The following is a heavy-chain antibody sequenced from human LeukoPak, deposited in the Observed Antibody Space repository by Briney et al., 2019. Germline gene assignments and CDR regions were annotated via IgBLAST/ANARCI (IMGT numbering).Heavy chain of an antibody. Sequence: SETLSLTCGASDGSFGTSYWNWFRQSPGQGLEWIGETNPSGDTKYNPSLKSRVTISADTSKNQVSLRLNSVTAADTAVYYCTKGLVTSGTRWFDPWGQGTLVTVSS. J-gene: IGHJ5*02. V-gene: IGHV4-34*01. CDR1: DGSFGTSY. D-gene: IGHD1-1*01. CDR2: TNPSGDT. CDR3: TKGLVTSGTRWFDP.